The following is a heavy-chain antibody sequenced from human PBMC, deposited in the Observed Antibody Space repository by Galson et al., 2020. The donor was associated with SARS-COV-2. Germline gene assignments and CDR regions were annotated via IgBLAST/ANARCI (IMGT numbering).Heavy chain of an antibody. CDR1: GFSLSTSGMC. V-gene: IGHV2-70*11. Sequence: SGPTLVKPTQTLTLTCTFSGFSLSTSGMCVSWIRQPPGKALEWLARIDWDGDKHYNTSLKTRFTISKDTSKNQVVLTMINMDPVDTATYYCARTWITGTTSRTFDYWGQGTLVTVSS. CDR3: ARTWITGTTSRTFDY. J-gene: IGHJ4*02. CDR2: IDWDGDK. D-gene: IGHD1-1*01.